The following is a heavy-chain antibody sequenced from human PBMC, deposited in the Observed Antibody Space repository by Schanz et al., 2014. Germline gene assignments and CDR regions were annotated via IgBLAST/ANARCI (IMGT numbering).Heavy chain of an antibody. Sequence: EVQLVESGGGLVKPGGSLRLSCEASRFTFSSYSFNWVRQAPGKGLEWVSSISSSGSYIYFPDSVKGRFTISRDNAKNSLYLQMNSLRAEDTAVYYCARVRAYDYGAEAHGMDVWGHGTTVTFSS. V-gene: IGHV3-21*01. CDR2: ISSSGSYI. D-gene: IGHD4-17*01. J-gene: IGHJ6*02. CDR3: ARVRAYDYGAEAHGMDV. CDR1: RFTFSSYS.